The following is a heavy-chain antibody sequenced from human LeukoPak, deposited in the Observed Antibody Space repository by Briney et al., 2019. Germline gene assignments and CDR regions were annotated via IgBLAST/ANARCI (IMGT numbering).Heavy chain of an antibody. Sequence: ASVKVSCKASRYTFTSYDINWVREAAGQGLEWMGWMNPNTGRTGFAQKFQGRLTMTRDTSINTAYLELSSLRSEDTAIYYCARLSQTPDYYSNGGYYQLGFWGQGTPVTVSS. J-gene: IGHJ4*02. CDR3: ARLSQTPDYYSNGGYYQLGF. CDR1: RYTFTSYD. CDR2: MNPNTGRT. D-gene: IGHD3-22*01. V-gene: IGHV1-8*01.